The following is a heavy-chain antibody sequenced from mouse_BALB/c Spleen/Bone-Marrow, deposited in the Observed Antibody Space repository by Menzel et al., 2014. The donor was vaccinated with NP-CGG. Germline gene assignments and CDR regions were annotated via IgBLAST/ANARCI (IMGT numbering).Heavy chain of an antibody. V-gene: IGHV5-6-5*01. CDR3: ARGGGYDYGSWFAY. J-gene: IGHJ3*01. D-gene: IGHD2-4*01. Sequence: EVKLVESGGGLVKPGGSLKLSCAASGFTFSSYAMSWVRQTPEKRLEWVASISSGGSTYYPDSVKGRFTISRDNARNILYLKMSSLRSEDTAMYYCARGGGYDYGSWFAYWGQGTLVTVSA. CDR2: ISSGGST. CDR1: GFTFSSYA.